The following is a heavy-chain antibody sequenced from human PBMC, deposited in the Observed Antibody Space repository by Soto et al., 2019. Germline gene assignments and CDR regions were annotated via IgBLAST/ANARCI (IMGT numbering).Heavy chain of an antibody. V-gene: IGHV1-69*13. CDR3: AKTSMRGGYFAYDLDY. D-gene: IGHD5-12*01. CDR1: GGTFSSYA. Sequence: ASVKVSCKASGGTFSSYAISWVRQAPGQGLEWMGGIIPIFGTANYAQKFQGRVTITADESTSTAYMELSSLRSEDTAVYFCAKTSMRGGYFAYDLDYWGQGTLVTVSS. CDR2: IIPIFGTA. J-gene: IGHJ4*02.